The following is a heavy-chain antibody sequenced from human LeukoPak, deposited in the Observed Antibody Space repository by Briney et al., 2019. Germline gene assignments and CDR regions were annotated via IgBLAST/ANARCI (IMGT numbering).Heavy chain of an antibody. CDR3: ARDLRGNRDY. CDR1: GFSFSSYT. Sequence: GGSLRLSCAASGFSFSSYTMNWVRQPPGKGLEWVSSISSSAIIYYADSVKGRFTISRDNAKNTLYLQMNSLRAEDTAVYFCARDLRGNRDYWGQGTLVTVSS. J-gene: IGHJ4*02. D-gene: IGHD4-23*01. V-gene: IGHV3-21*01. CDR2: ISSSAII.